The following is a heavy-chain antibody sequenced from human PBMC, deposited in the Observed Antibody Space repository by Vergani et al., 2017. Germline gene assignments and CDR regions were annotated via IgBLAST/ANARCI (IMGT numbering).Heavy chain of an antibody. J-gene: IGHJ4*02. V-gene: IGHV4-59*11. Sequence: QVQLQQSGPGLVKPSETLSLTCTVSDDSIRNHYWSWIRQPPGKGPEWIGSVHYSGTTYNNPSLKSRITISVDTSKNQFSVKVTAVTAADTAVYYCARGLLPEYWGRGTLVTVSS. CDR3: ARGLLPEY. CDR2: VHYSGTT. D-gene: IGHD1-26*01. CDR1: DDSIRNHY.